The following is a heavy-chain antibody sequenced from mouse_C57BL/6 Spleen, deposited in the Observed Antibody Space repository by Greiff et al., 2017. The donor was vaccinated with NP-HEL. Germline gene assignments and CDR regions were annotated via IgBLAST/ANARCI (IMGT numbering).Heavy chain of an antibody. CDR1: GFNIKNTY. CDR3: ASLIRFAY. Sequence: EVQLQQSVAELVRPGASAKLFCTASGFNIKNTYMHWVKQRPEQGLEWIGRIDPPNGNTKYAPKFQGKATRTADTSSTTAYLQLSSLQYADTAIYYCASLIRFAYWGQGTLVTVSA. CDR2: IDPPNGNT. V-gene: IGHV14-3*01. J-gene: IGHJ3*01.